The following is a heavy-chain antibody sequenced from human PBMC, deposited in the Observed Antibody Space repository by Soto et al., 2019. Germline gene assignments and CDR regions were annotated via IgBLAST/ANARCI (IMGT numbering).Heavy chain of an antibody. CDR2: IYYSGST. V-gene: IGHV4-59*01. Sequence: QVQLQESGPGLVKPSETLSLTCTVSGGSISSYYWSWIRQPPGKGLEWIGYIYYSGSTNYNPSLKSRVTISVDTSKNQFSLKLSSVTAADTAVYYCARDQYSYGYGYWGQGTLVTVSS. CDR1: GGSISSYY. CDR3: ARDQYSYGYGY. D-gene: IGHD5-18*01. J-gene: IGHJ4*02.